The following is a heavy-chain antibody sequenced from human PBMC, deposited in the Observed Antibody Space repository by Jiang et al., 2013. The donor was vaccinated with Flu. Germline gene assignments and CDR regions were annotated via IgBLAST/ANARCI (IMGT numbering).Heavy chain of an antibody. CDR3: ARDDSSSYPI. V-gene: IGHV1-46*01. CDR2: IDPYSGNT. D-gene: IGHD3-22*01. CDR1: GYYFTSYY. J-gene: IGHJ3*02. Sequence: EVKKPGASVKVSCKASGYYFTSYYMHWVRQAPGQGLEWMGMIDPYSGNTDYAQKFRGRVTVTRDTSTSTVYMELSSLRSDDTAVYYCARDDSSSYPIWGQGTMVTVSS.